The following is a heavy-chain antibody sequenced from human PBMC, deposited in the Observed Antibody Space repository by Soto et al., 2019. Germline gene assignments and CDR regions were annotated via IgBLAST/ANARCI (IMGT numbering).Heavy chain of an antibody. CDR2: IGTAGDT. Sequence: EVQLVESGGGLVQPGGSLRLSCAASGFTFSSYDMHWVGQATGKGLEWVSAIGTAGDTYYPGSVNVRFTISRDKAKNSLYLQMNSLRAEDTAVYYCAGEGYRRSWYWFDPWGQGTLVTVSS. D-gene: IGHD6-13*01. CDR3: AGEGYRRSWYWFDP. V-gene: IGHV3-13*01. CDR1: GFTFSSYD. J-gene: IGHJ5*02.